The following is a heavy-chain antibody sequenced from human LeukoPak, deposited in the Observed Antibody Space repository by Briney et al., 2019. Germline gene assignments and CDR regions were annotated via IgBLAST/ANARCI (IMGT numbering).Heavy chain of an antibody. D-gene: IGHD7-27*01. CDR3: ARDYTGGWNDY. J-gene: IGHJ4*02. CDR1: GFTFSRYW. CDR2: IKEDGSEA. V-gene: IGHV3-7*01. Sequence: GGSLRLSCEAAGFTFSRYWMSWARQATGKGLECVAKIKEDGSEAHYVDSVKGRFTISRDNAKKSLYLQMNSLRAEDTAVYYCARDYTGGWNDYWGQGIRVTVSS.